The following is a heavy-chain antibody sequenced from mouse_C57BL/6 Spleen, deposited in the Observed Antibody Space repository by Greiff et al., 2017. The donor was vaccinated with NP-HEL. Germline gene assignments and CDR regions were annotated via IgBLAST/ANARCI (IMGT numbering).Heavy chain of an antibody. Sequence: QVQLQQSGPGLVAPSQSLSITCTVSGFSLTSYAISWVRQPPGKGLEWLGVIWTGGGTNYNSALKSRLSISKDNSKSQVFLKMNSLQTDDTARYYCARIGTPSDYYAMDYWGQGTSVTVSS. CDR2: IWTGGGT. J-gene: IGHJ4*01. CDR3: ARIGTPSDYYAMDY. V-gene: IGHV2-9-1*01. CDR1: GFSLTSYA.